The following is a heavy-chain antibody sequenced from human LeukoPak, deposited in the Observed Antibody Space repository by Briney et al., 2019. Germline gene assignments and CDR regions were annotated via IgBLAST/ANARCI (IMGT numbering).Heavy chain of an antibody. V-gene: IGHV3-23*01. Sequence: GGSLRLSCAASGFTFSNYAMSWVRQAPGKGLEWVSAVSGRDDSTYYADSVKDRFTISRDNSKNTLYLQMNSLRAEDTAVYYCAKWGDYDILTGYYDSDYWGQGTLVTVSS. CDR3: AKWGDYDILTGYYDSDY. J-gene: IGHJ4*02. D-gene: IGHD3-9*01. CDR1: GFTFSNYA. CDR2: VSGRDDST.